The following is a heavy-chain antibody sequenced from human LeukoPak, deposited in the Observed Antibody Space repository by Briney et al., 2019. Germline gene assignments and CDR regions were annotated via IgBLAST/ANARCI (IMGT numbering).Heavy chain of an antibody. V-gene: IGHV3-21*04. Sequence: GGSLRLSCVGFGFTFSNYNLNWVRQAPGKGLEWVSSISRSGGSTYYAESVKGRLTISRDNSKNTLYLQMNSLRAEDTAVYYCVKGLSCSSTSCYVYFDYWGQGTLVTVSS. CDR1: GFTFSNYN. CDR3: VKGLSCSSTSCYVYFDY. D-gene: IGHD2-2*01. CDR2: ISRSGGST. J-gene: IGHJ4*02.